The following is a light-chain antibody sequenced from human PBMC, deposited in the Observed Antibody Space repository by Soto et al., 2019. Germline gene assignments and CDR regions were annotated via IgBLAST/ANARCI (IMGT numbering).Light chain of an antibody. Sequence: QTVVTQEPSFSVSPGGTITLTCGLSSGSVSTNNYPSWYQQPPGQAPRTLIYNTNTRSSGVPDRFSGSILGNQAALTITGAQADDECDYYCLLYVGSGIHGVFGGGTKVTVL. CDR3: LLYVGSGIHGV. CDR1: SGSVSTNNY. CDR2: NTN. V-gene: IGLV8-61*01. J-gene: IGLJ3*02.